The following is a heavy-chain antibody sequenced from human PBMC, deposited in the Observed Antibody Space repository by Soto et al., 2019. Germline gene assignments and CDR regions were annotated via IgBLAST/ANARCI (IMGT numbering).Heavy chain of an antibody. D-gene: IGHD3-10*01. CDR2: ISSSSSTI. J-gene: IGHJ6*02. Sequence: GGSLRLSCAASGFTFSSYSMNWVRQAPGKGLEWVSYISSSSSTIYYADSVKGRFTISRDNAKNSLYLQMNSLRDEDTAVYYCARDYYGSGSPSGMDVWGQGTTVTVSS. CDR1: GFTFSSYS. CDR3: ARDYYGSGSPSGMDV. V-gene: IGHV3-48*02.